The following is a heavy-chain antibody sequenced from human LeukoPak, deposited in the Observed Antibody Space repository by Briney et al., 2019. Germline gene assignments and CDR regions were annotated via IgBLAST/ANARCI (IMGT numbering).Heavy chain of an antibody. CDR1: GFTFSSYS. D-gene: IGHD2-15*01. V-gene: IGHV3-48*02. CDR2: ISNTSGTI. J-gene: IGHJ6*02. Sequence: PGGSLRLSCAAPGFTFSSYSMNWVRQAPGKGLEWVSYISNTSGTIYYADSVRGRFTISRDNARSSLYLQINSLRDEDTAVYYCARVWIYCSGGFCRRDYYGMDVWGQGTTVTVSS. CDR3: ARVWIYCSGGFCRRDYYGMDV.